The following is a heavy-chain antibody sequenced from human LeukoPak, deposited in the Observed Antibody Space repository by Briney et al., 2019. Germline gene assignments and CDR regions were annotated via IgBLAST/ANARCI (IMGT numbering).Heavy chain of an antibody. Sequence: SETLSLTCAVYGGSFSGYYWSWIRQPPGKGLEWMGVINHSGSTNYNPSLKSRVTISVDTSKNQFSLKLSSVTAADTAVYYCARKPRSGYCSGGSCYSRDYFDYWGQGTLVTVSS. CDR2: INHSGST. CDR1: GGSFSGYY. CDR3: ARKPRSGYCSGGSCYSRDYFDY. D-gene: IGHD2-15*01. V-gene: IGHV4-34*01. J-gene: IGHJ4*02.